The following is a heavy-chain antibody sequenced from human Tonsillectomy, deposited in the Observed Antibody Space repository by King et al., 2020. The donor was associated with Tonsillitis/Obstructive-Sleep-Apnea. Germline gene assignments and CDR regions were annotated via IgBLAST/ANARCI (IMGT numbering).Heavy chain of an antibody. J-gene: IGHJ4*02. Sequence: VQLVESGGGVVQPGRSLRLSCAASGFTFSSYAMHWVRQAPGKGLEWVAVISYDGSNKYYADSVKGRFTISRDNSKNTLYLQMNSLRSEDTAVYYCARCPSYDSSGYYYDGYFDYWGQGTLVTVSS. D-gene: IGHD3-22*01. CDR1: GFTFSSYA. CDR2: ISYDGSNK. CDR3: ARCPSYDSSGYYYDGYFDY. V-gene: IGHV3-30*04.